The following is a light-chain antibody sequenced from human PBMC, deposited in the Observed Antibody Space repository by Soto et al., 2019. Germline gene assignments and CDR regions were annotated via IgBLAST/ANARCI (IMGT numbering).Light chain of an antibody. Sequence: EIVMTQSPGTLSVSPGERVTLSCRASQSVGNNLAWHQQKPGQAPRLLIHGASTRATGFPARFSGSGSGTEFTLTISSLQSEDFAVYYCQQYNGWPITFGQGTRLEIK. V-gene: IGKV3-15*01. CDR2: GAS. J-gene: IGKJ5*01. CDR3: QQYNGWPIT. CDR1: QSVGNN.